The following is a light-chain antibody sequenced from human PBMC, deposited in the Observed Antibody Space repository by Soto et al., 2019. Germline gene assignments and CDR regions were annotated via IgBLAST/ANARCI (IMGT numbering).Light chain of an antibody. J-gene: IGKJ4*01. CDR2: AAS. V-gene: IGKV1-9*01. CDR1: QGIRDF. Sequence: DIQLTQSPSFLSASVGDRVTITCRASQGIRDFLAWYQQKPGKAPKLLIYAASTLQAGDPTRFSGFASGTEFTLTISNLQPADSATYYCQQFNVYPLTFGGGTKVEIK. CDR3: QQFNVYPLT.